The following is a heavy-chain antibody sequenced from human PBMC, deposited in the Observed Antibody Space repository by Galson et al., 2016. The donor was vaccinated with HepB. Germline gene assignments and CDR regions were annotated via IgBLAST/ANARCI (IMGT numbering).Heavy chain of an antibody. Sequence: SVKVSCKASGYTFINYGISWVRQAPGQGLEWMGWISTYNGNTKHAQKLQDRLTMTTDTPTSTAYMELRSLRYDDTAVYYCVRGGLGVWGQGTTVTVSS. J-gene: IGHJ6*02. CDR3: VRGGLGV. V-gene: IGHV1-18*01. D-gene: IGHD7-27*01. CDR2: ISTYNGNT. CDR1: GYTFINYG.